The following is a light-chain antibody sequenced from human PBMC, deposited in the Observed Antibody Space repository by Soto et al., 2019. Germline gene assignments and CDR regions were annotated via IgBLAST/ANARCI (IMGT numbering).Light chain of an antibody. CDR2: YSS. Sequence: EIMMTQSPATLSVSPGESATLSCRASQSVSNNLAWYQHKPGQAPRLLIYYSSTRATGIPARFSGRVSGTEFTITISSLQSEDFAIYYCQLYNDWPPITFGQGTRLEIK. V-gene: IGKV3-15*01. CDR1: QSVSNN. CDR3: QLYNDWPPIT. J-gene: IGKJ5*01.